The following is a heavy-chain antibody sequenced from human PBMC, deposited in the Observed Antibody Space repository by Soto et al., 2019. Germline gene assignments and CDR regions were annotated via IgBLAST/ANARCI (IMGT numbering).Heavy chain of an antibody. CDR1: GGTFSSYA. CDR3: ARHRGYSYGSVYFDY. J-gene: IGHJ4*02. CDR2: IIPIFGTA. V-gene: IGHV1-69*01. D-gene: IGHD5-18*01. Sequence: GPSVKVSCKASGGTFSSYAISWVRQAPGQGLEWMGGIIPIFGTANYAQKFQGRVTITADESTSTAYMELSSLRSEDTAVYYCARHRGYSYGSVYFDYWGQGTLVTVSS.